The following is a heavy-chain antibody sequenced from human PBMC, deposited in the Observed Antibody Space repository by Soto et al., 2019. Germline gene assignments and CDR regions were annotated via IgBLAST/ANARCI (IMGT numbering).Heavy chain of an antibody. Sequence: GASVKVSCKASGYTFTSSGISWVRQAPGQGPEWMGWISASNGNTNYAQKLQGRVTMTTDTSTSTAYMELRSLGADDRPVDYCARVGFYYDILTGPKWFEPGGHGTLVTVSS. J-gene: IGHJ5*02. CDR3: ARVGFYYDILTGPKWFEP. V-gene: IGHV1-18*01. CDR1: GYTFTSSG. CDR2: ISASNGNT. D-gene: IGHD3-9*01.